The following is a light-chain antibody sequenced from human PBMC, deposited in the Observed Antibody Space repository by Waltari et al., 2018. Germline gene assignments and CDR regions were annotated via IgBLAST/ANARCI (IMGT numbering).Light chain of an antibody. CDR3: QQYNNWPVT. CDR1: QSVSNI. V-gene: IGKV3-15*01. CDR2: GAS. Sequence: EIEMTQSPATLSVSPGERATLSCRASQSVSNILAWYQHKPGQAPRLLIFGASTRATGIPARFSGSGSGTEFTLTISSLESEDFAIYYCQQYNNWPVTFGQGTKVEIK. J-gene: IGKJ1*01.